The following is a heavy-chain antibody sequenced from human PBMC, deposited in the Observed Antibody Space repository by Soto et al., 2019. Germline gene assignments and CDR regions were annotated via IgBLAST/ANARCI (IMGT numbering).Heavy chain of an antibody. J-gene: IGHJ4*02. Sequence: GGCLRLSCAASGFTFSSYAMSWVRQAPGKGLEWVSAISGSGGSTYYADSVKGRFTISRDNSKNTLYLQMNSLRAEDTAVYYCANKIDRNDFWSGYSIDYWGQGTLVTVSS. D-gene: IGHD3-3*01. CDR1: GFTFSSYA. CDR3: ANKIDRNDFWSGYSIDY. V-gene: IGHV3-23*01. CDR2: ISGSGGST.